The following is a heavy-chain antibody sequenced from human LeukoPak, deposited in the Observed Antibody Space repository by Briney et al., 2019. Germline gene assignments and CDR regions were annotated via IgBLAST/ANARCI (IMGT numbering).Heavy chain of an antibody. V-gene: IGHV5-51*01. J-gene: IGHJ3*02. CDR2: IYPDDSDT. Sequence: GESLKISCKGSGYSFTTYWIGWVRQMPGKGLEWMGIIYPDDSDTRYSPSFQGQVSISVDKSVSAAYLQWSSLKASDTAIYYCARLRITMIRPDVFDIWGQGTMVTVSS. CDR1: GYSFTTYW. D-gene: IGHD3-22*01. CDR3: ARLRITMIRPDVFDI.